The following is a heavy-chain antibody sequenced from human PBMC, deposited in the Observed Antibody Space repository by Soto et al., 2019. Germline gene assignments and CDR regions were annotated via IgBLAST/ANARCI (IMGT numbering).Heavy chain of an antibody. V-gene: IGHV1-18*01. CDR2: ISAYNGNT. CDR3: ARDALSGSYRKYDWFDP. D-gene: IGHD1-26*01. Sequence: ASVKVSCKASGYTFTSYGISWLLQAPGQGLEWMGWISAYNGNTNYAQKLQGRVTMTTDTSTSTAYMELRSLRSDDTAVYYCARDALSGSYRKYDWFDPWGQGTLVTVSS. J-gene: IGHJ5*02. CDR1: GYTFTSYG.